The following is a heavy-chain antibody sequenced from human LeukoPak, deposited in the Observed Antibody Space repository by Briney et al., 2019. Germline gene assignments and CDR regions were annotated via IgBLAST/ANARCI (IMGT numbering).Heavy chain of an antibody. J-gene: IGHJ4*02. Sequence: PSETLSLTCTVSGGSIIGSTYYWGWIRQPPGKGLEWIGSAFYSGDTYYKSSLKSRVTISVDTSKNQFSLKLSSVTAADTAVYYCARWAAMDDDYFDYWGQGTLVTVSS. CDR1: GGSIIGSTYY. CDR3: ARWAAMDDDYFDY. D-gene: IGHD5-18*01. V-gene: IGHV4-39*07. CDR2: AFYSGDT.